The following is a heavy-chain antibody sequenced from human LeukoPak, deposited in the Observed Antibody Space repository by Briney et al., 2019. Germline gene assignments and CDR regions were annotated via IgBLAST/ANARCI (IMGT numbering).Heavy chain of an antibody. CDR2: INGRGDNT. J-gene: IGHJ5*02. V-gene: IGHV3-23*01. Sequence: GFLRLSCAASGVIISSYAMSWVRQAPGKGLEWVSAINGRGDNTYYADFVKGRFTISRDNSKSTVYLQMNSLRTEDTAVYYRAKDRVSPGFNWFDPWGQGTLVTVSS. CDR1: GVIISSYA. CDR3: AKDRVSPGFNWFDP. D-gene: IGHD2/OR15-2a*01.